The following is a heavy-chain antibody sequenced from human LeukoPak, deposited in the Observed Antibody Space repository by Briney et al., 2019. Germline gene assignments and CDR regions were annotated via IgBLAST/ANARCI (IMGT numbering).Heavy chain of an antibody. CDR2: INHSGST. V-gene: IGHV4-34*01. D-gene: IGHD5-18*01. J-gene: IGHJ4*02. CDR3: ATGIIHQYFDY. Sequence: SETLSLTCAVYGGSFSGYYWGWIRQPPGKGLEWIGEINHSGSTNYNPSLKSRVTISVDTSKNQFSLKLSSVTAADTAVYYCATGIIHQYFDYWGQGTLVTVSS. CDR1: GGSFSGYY.